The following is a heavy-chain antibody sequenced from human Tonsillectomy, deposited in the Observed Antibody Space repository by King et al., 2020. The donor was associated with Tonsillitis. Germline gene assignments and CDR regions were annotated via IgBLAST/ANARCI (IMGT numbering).Heavy chain of an antibody. CDR2: ISGSGRST. CDR3: AKDGGDYYESSAYEEGYFDN. Sequence: EVQLVESGGGLVQPGGSLRLSCAASGFTFSSYAMSWIRQVPGKGLEWVSAISGSGRSTYYADSVKGRFTISRDNSKNTLYLQVNSLRAEDTAVYYCAKDGGDYYESSAYEEGYFDNWGQGTLVTVSS. J-gene: IGHJ4*02. CDR1: GFTFSSYA. D-gene: IGHD3-22*01. V-gene: IGHV3-23*04.